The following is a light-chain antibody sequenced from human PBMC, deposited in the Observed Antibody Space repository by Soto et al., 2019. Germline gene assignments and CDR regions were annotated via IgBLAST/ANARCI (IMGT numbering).Light chain of an antibody. V-gene: IGKV1-39*01. CDR1: QSISSY. CDR3: QQSYSTPIT. J-gene: IGKJ5*01. CDR2: AAS. Sequence: DLQMTQSPSSLSASVGDRVTITCRASQSISSYLNWYQQKPGKAPKLLIYAASSLQSGVPSRFCGSGSGTDFTLTISSLQPEDFATYYCQQSYSTPITFGQGTRLEIK.